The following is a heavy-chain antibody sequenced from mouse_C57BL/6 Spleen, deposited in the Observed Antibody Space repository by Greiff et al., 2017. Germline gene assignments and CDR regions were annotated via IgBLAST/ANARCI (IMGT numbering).Heavy chain of an antibody. V-gene: IGHV5-17*01. Sequence: EVHLVESGGGLVKPGGSLKLSCAASGFTFSDYGMHWVRQAPEKGLEWVAYISSGSSTIYYADTVKGRFTISRDNAKNTLFLQMASLRSEDTAMYYCATGTGYFDYWGQGTTLTVSS. CDR1: GFTFSDYG. CDR3: ATGTGYFDY. D-gene: IGHD4-1*01. J-gene: IGHJ2*01. CDR2: ISSGSSTI.